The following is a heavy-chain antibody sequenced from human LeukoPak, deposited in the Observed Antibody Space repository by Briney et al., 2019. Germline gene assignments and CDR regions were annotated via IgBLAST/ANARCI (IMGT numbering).Heavy chain of an antibody. D-gene: IGHD3-22*01. Sequence: GRSLRLSCAASGFTLSSYWIHWVRQAPGKGLVWVSRINSDGSSTSYADSVKGRFTISRDNAKNTLYLQMNSLRAEDTAVYYCARGTPLEMDYYDSGGYYNYFDYWGQGTLVTVSS. V-gene: IGHV3-74*01. CDR2: INSDGSST. CDR3: ARGTPLEMDYYDSGGYYNYFDY. CDR1: GFTLSSYW. J-gene: IGHJ4*02.